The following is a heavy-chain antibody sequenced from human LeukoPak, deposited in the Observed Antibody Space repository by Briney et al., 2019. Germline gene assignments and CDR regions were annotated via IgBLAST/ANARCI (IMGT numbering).Heavy chain of an antibody. CDR2: ISYDGSNK. D-gene: IGHD3-22*01. V-gene: IGHV3-30*12. Sequence: GGSLRLSCAASGFTFSGHWMFWVRQAPGKGLEWVAVISYDGSNKYYADSVKGRFTISRDNAKNSLYLQMNSLRAEDTAVYYCARGESSGGYGMDVWGQGTTVTVSS. CDR3: ARGESSGGYGMDV. CDR1: GFTFSGHW. J-gene: IGHJ6*02.